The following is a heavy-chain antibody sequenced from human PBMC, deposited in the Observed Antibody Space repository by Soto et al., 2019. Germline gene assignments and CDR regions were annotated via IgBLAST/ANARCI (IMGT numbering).Heavy chain of an antibody. CDR3: TPSTKSYCSGVKCHADYYNYAMDV. CDR2: IRTKANSFAT. Sequence: PGGSLRLSCAASGVTFSGSAMHWVRQASGKGLGWVGRIRTKANSFATSYAASVKDRFIISRDDSKNMAYLQMNSLRTEDTAVYYCTPSTKSYCSGVKCHADYYNYAMDVWGQGTKDTVAS. CDR1: GVTFSGSA. J-gene: IGHJ6*02. D-gene: IGHD2-15*01. V-gene: IGHV3-73*01.